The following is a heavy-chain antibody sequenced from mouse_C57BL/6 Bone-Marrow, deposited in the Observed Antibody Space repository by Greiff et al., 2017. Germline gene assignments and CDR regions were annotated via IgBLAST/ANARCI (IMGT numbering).Heavy chain of an antibody. Sequence: QVTLKESGPGILQPSQTLSLTFSFSGFSLSTFGLGVGWLRQPSGKGLEWLAHLWWDADKYYHPAMKSLLTISTDTSKNQVVLKIAKVDTADAATYYGARIYYGSSYWYFDVWGTGTTVTVSS. CDR1: GFSLSTFGLG. CDR2: LWWDADK. J-gene: IGHJ1*03. CDR3: ARIYYGSSYWYFDV. V-gene: IGHV8-8*01. D-gene: IGHD1-1*01.